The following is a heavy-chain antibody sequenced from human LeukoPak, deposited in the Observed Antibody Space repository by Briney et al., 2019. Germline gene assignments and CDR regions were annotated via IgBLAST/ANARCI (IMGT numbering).Heavy chain of an antibody. V-gene: IGHV3-23*01. Sequence: PGGSLRLSCAASGFTFSNFAIHWVRQAPGKGLEWVSAISGSGGSTYYADSVKGRFTISRDNSKNTLYLQMNSLRAEDTAVYYCAKAPGGSGSYPDYWGQGTLVTVSS. CDR1: GFTFSNFA. CDR3: AKAPGGSGSYPDY. J-gene: IGHJ4*02. D-gene: IGHD3-10*01. CDR2: ISGSGGST.